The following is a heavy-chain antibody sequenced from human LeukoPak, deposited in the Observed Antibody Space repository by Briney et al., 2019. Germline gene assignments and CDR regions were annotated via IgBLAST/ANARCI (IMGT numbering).Heavy chain of an antibody. Sequence: GASVKVSCKASGYTFTSYGISWVRQAPGQGLEWMGWISAYNGNTNYAQKLQGRVTMTTDTSTSTAYMELRSLRSDDTAVYYCARDMVRGVMTPSDAFDIWGQGTMVTVSS. J-gene: IGHJ3*02. CDR2: ISAYNGNT. V-gene: IGHV1-18*01. D-gene: IGHD3-10*01. CDR3: ARDMVRGVMTPSDAFDI. CDR1: GYTFTSYG.